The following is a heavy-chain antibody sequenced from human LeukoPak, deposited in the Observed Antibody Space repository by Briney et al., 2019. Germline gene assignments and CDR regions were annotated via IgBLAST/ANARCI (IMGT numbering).Heavy chain of an antibody. CDR2: ISYDGSNQ. Sequence: GGSLRLSCAASGFTFSSYGIHWVRQAPGKGLEWVAVISYDGSNQYYAESVKGRFTISRDNSKNTLYLQMNSLRAEDTAVYYCAKVGVGQQLVRGYFDSSGPGTLVTVSS. CDR3: AKVGVGQQLVRGYFDS. J-gene: IGHJ4*02. CDR1: GFTFSSYG. D-gene: IGHD6-13*01. V-gene: IGHV3-30*18.